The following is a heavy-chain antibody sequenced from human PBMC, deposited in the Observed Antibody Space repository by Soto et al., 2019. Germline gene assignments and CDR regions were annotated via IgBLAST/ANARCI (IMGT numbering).Heavy chain of an antibody. CDR1: GFTFSSYG. Sequence: QVQLVESGGGVVQPGRSLRLSCAASGFTFSSYGMHWVRQAPGKGLEWVAVTSYDGTYKEYADSVKGRFTISRDNSKNTLYLQRNGRRAEDTAIYCCATLYGDATDYWGQGILVTVSS. V-gene: IGHV3-30*03. D-gene: IGHD4-17*01. CDR2: TSYDGTYK. CDR3: ATLYGDATDY. J-gene: IGHJ4*02.